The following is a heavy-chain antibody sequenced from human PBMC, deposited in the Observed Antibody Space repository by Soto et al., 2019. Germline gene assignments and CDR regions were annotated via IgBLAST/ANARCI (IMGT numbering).Heavy chain of an antibody. D-gene: IGHD4-4*01. CDR1: GFTFSDHY. V-gene: IGHV3-11*01. J-gene: IGHJ6*02. CDR2: ISGDGGSTL. CDR3: VRDRQPCPYIGLDV. Sequence: QVQVVESGGGLVYPGGSLRLSCEASGFTFSDHYMSWVRQAPGKGLEWVSHISGDGGSTLAYADSVKGRFTISRDNANNALYVEMTRLRAEDTAVYYCVRDRQPCPYIGLDVWGQGTTVTVSS.